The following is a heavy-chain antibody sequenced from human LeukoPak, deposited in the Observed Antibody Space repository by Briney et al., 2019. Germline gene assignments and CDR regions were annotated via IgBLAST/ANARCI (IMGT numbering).Heavy chain of an antibody. CDR3: ARAVSGSLHGDFDF. V-gene: IGHV1-18*01. J-gene: IGHJ4*02. CDR2: IDSHNGDR. D-gene: IGHD1-26*01. Sequence: ASVKVSCKASGYSFVFFGVSWVRQAPGQGLEWMGWIDSHNGDRNYADKFQDRVTMTTDTSTTTSYMELRSLRSDDTAVYYCARAVSGSLHGDFDFWGQGTLVTVSS. CDR1: GYSFVFFG.